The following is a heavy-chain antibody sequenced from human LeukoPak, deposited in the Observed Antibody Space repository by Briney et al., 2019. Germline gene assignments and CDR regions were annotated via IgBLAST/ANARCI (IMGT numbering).Heavy chain of an antibody. V-gene: IGHV3-48*03. J-gene: IGHJ6*03. D-gene: IGHD5-12*01. CDR3: AAHSGYDYYYYMDV. CDR2: ISSSGSTI. CDR1: GFTFSSYE. Sequence: PGGSLRLSCAASGFTFSSYEMNWVRQAPGKGLEWVSYISSSGSTIYYADSVKGRFTISRDNAKNSLYLQMNSLRAEDTAVYYCAAHSGYDYYYYMDVWGKGTTVTVSS.